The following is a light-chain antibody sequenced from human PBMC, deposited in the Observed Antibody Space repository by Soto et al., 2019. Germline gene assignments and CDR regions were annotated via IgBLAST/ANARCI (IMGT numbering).Light chain of an antibody. CDR3: QQYYSDPWT. CDR1: QGISSY. V-gene: IGKV1-8*01. Sequence: AIRMTQSPSSLSASTGDRVTITCRASQGISSYLAWYQQKPGKAPKLLIYAASTLQSGVPSRFSGSGSGTDCTLTSSCLQSEDFATYYCQQYYSDPWTFGQGTKVEIK. J-gene: IGKJ1*01. CDR2: AAS.